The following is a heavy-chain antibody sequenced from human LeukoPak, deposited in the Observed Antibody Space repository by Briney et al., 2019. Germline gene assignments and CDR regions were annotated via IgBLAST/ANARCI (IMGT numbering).Heavy chain of an antibody. CDR1: GFTFSSYE. Sequence: GGSLTLSCAASGFTFSSYEMNWVRQAPGKGLEWVSYISSSGSTIYYADSVKGRFTISRDNAKNSLYLQMNSLRAENTAVYYCARDRSLSYGMDVWGQGTTVTVSS. V-gene: IGHV3-48*03. D-gene: IGHD2/OR15-2a*01. CDR2: ISSSGSTI. CDR3: ARDRSLSYGMDV. J-gene: IGHJ6*02.